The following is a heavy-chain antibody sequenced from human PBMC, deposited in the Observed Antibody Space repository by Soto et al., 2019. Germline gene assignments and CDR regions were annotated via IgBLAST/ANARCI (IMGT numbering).Heavy chain of an antibody. CDR3: ARGGYYDSSGSRNYHYYGMNV. J-gene: IGHJ6*02. D-gene: IGHD3-22*01. Sequence: ASVKVSCKTSGYTFTSYGISWVRQAPGQGLEWMGWINPYNGNTKYAQKLQGRVSMSTDTSTNTAYMELRSLRSDDTAMYYCARGGYYDSSGSRNYHYYGMNVWGQGTTVTVSS. V-gene: IGHV1-18*01. CDR1: GYTFTSYG. CDR2: INPYNGNT.